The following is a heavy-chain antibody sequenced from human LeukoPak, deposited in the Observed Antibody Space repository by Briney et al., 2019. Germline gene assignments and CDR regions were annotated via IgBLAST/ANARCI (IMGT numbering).Heavy chain of an antibody. CDR2: ISSSSSYI. J-gene: IGHJ4*02. CDR1: GFTFSSYS. D-gene: IGHD5-18*01. Sequence: PGGSLRLSCAASGFTFSSYSMNWVRQAPGKGLEWVSSISSSSSYIYYADSVKGRFTISRDNSKNTLYLQMNSLRAEETAVYYCAGDGHTGMAVYHFDYWGQGALVTVSS. V-gene: IGHV3-21*01. CDR3: AGDGHTGMAVYHFDY.